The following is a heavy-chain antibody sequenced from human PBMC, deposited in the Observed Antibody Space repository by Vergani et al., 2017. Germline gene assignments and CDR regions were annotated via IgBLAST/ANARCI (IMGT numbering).Heavy chain of an antibody. D-gene: IGHD4-17*01. J-gene: IGHJ6*02. Sequence: QVQLVQSGAEVKKPGASVKVSCKASGYTFTSYAMHWVRQAPGQRLEWMGWINAGNGNTKYSQKFQGRVTITRDTSASTAYMELSSLRSEETAVYYCARVHGGDYGYGYGMDVWGQGTTVTVSS. CDR2: INAGNGNT. V-gene: IGHV1-3*01. CDR1: GYTFTSYA. CDR3: ARVHGGDYGYGYGMDV.